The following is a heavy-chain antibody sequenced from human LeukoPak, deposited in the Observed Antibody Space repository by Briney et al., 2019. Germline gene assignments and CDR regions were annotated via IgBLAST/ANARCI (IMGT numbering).Heavy chain of an antibody. J-gene: IGHJ3*02. CDR2: IWYGGSNK. CDR3: ARVRVVVTSYDAFDI. V-gene: IGHV3-33*08. Sequence: GGSLRLSCAASGFTFSSYSMNWVRQAPGKGLEWVAVIWYGGSNKYYADSVKGRFTISRDNSKNTLYLQMNSLRAEDTAVYYCARVRVVVTSYDAFDIWGQGTMVTVSS. D-gene: IGHD2-21*02. CDR1: GFTFSSYS.